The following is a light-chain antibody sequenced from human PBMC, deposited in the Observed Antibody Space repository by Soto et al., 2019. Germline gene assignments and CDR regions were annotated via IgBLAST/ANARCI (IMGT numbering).Light chain of an antibody. CDR1: QSFRSN. CDR2: GAS. J-gene: IGKJ4*01. Sequence: EIVLTQSPGTLSVSPGERATLSCRASQSFRSNLAWYQQKPGQAPRLLIYGASTRGTGIPARFSGTGSETEFTLTISSLRSEDFAVYYCQQYNKWPLTFGGGTKVDI. V-gene: IGKV3-15*01. CDR3: QQYNKWPLT.